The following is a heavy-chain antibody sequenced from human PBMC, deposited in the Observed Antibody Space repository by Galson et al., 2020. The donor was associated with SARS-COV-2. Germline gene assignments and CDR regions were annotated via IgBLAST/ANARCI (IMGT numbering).Heavy chain of an antibody. CDR2: IYYSGST. Sequence: SATLYLSCTVSGGSISSGGYYWSWIRQHPGKGLEWIGYIYYSGSTYYNPSLKSRVTISVDTSKNQFSLKLSSVTAADTAVYYCARGSIVATPDFDYWGQGTLVTVSS. D-gene: IGHD5-12*01. CDR1: GGSISSGGYY. J-gene: IGHJ4*02. CDR3: ARGSIVATPDFDY. V-gene: IGHV4-31*03.